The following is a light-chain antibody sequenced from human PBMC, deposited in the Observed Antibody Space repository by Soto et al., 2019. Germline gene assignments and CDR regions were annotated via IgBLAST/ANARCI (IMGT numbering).Light chain of an antibody. J-gene: IGKJ4*01. Sequence: EIVLTQSPATLSLSPGERATLSCRASQSVSSYLAWYQQKPGQAPRLLIYDASNRATGIPARFSGSGSGTDFTLTISRLEPEDFAVYYCQQYGALPPTFGGGTKVEIK. V-gene: IGKV3-11*01. CDR3: QQYGALPPT. CDR1: QSVSSY. CDR2: DAS.